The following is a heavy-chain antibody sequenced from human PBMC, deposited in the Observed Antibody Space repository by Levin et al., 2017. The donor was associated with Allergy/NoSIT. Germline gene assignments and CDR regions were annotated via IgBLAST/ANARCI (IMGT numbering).Heavy chain of an antibody. CDR2: ISSSSSYI. Sequence: GGSLRLSCAASGFTFSSYSMNWVRQAPGKGLEWVSSISSSSSYIYYADSVKGRFTISRDNAKNSLYLQMNSLRAEDTAVYYCARDLASGYDSQVDYWGQGTLVTVSS. D-gene: IGHD5-12*01. J-gene: IGHJ4*02. CDR1: GFTFSSYS. V-gene: IGHV3-21*01. CDR3: ARDLASGYDSQVDY.